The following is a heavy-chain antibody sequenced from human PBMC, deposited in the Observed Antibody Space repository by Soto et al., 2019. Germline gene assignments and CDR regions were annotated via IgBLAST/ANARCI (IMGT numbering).Heavy chain of an antibody. V-gene: IGHV4-4*02. CDR2: IYHSGST. Sequence: PSETLSLTYASSGGSISTSDLRTWVRQPPGKGLEWIGEIYHSGSTNYNPSLKSRVTISVDKSKNQFSLKLNSVTAADTAVYYCARSPRSIAAGGIDYWGQGFLVTVS. D-gene: IGHD6-13*01. J-gene: IGHJ4*02. CDR3: ARSPRSIAAGGIDY. CDR1: GGSISTSDL.